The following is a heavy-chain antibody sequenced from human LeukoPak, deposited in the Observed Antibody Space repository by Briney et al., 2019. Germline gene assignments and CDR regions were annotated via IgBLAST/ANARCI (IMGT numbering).Heavy chain of an antibody. CDR1: GFTFSSYS. J-gene: IGHJ4*02. CDR2: IWYDGSNK. CDR3: ARDLGAMVTLVDY. D-gene: IGHD5-18*01. V-gene: IGHV3-33*08. Sequence: VKPGGSLRLSCAASGFTFSSYSMNWVRQAPGKGLEWVAVIWYDGSNKYYADSVKGRFTISRDNSKNTLYLQMNSLRAEDTAVYYCARDLGAMVTLVDYWGQGTLVTVSS.